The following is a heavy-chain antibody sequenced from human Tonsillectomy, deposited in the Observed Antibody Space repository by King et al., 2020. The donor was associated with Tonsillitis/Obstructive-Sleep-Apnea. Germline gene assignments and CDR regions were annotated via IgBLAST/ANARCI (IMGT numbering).Heavy chain of an antibody. V-gene: IGHV3-11*05. CDR2: ISSGGTYI. D-gene: IGHD3-3*01. Sequence: VQLVESGGGLVKPGGSLRLSCAASGFTFSDDYMNWIRQAPGKGLEWLSYISSGGTYINYADSAKGRFTISRDNARNSLYLQMNSLRAEDTAMYYCARANIWSGPLESWGQGTLVTVSS. CDR3: ARANIWSGPLES. CDR1: GFTFSDDY. J-gene: IGHJ4*02.